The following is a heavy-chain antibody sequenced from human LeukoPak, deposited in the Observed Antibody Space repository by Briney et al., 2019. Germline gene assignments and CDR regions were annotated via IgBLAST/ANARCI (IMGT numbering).Heavy chain of an antibody. D-gene: IGHD3-10*01. Sequence: PGGSLGLSCAASGFTFSSYSMNWVRQAPGKGLEWVSSISSSSSYIYYADSVKGRFTISRDNAKNSLYLQMNSLRAEDTAVYYCARGHIKYGSGSPYWGQGTLVTVSS. J-gene: IGHJ4*02. CDR3: ARGHIKYGSGSPY. V-gene: IGHV3-21*01. CDR1: GFTFSSYS. CDR2: ISSSSSYI.